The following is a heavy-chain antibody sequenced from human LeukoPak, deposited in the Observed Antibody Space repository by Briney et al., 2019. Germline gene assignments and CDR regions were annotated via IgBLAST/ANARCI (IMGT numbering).Heavy chain of an antibody. CDR3: AKGKEGSSGWLNRFDP. CDR2: ISGSGGST. J-gene: IGHJ5*02. CDR1: GFTFSSYA. Sequence: PGGSLRLSCAASGFTFSSYAMSWVRQAPGKGLEWVSAISGSGGSTYYADSVKGRFTISRDNSKNTLYLQMNSLRAEDTAVYYCAKGKEGSSGWLNRFDPWGQGTLVTVSS. D-gene: IGHD6-19*01. V-gene: IGHV3-23*01.